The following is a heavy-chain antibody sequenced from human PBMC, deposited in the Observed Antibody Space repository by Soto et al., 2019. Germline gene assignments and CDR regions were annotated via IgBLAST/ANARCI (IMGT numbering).Heavy chain of an antibody. V-gene: IGHV4-30-4*01. J-gene: IGHJ4*02. CDR1: GGSISSDGYD. D-gene: IGHD1-26*01. Sequence: QVQLQESGPGLVEPSQTLSLTCTVSGGSISSDGYDWSWIRQPPGKDLEWIGHIYNSGNTYSNPSLKSRVTISVDTSKNQFSLKLSSVTAADTAVYYCARGPSGDKVDYWGQGTLVTVSS. CDR2: IYNSGNT. CDR3: ARGPSGDKVDY.